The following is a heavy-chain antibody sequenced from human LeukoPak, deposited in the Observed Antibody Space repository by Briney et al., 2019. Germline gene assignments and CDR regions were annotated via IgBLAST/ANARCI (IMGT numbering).Heavy chain of an antibody. Sequence: GGSLRLSCAASGFTFSSYSMNWVRQAPGKGLEWVSSISSSSSYIYYADSVKGRFTISRDNAKNSLYLQMNSLRAEDTAVYYCARGDGATPSSEYFQHWGQGTLVTVSS. V-gene: IGHV3-21*01. D-gene: IGHD1-26*01. CDR1: GFTFSSYS. CDR3: ARGDGATPSSEYFQH. J-gene: IGHJ1*01. CDR2: ISSSSSYI.